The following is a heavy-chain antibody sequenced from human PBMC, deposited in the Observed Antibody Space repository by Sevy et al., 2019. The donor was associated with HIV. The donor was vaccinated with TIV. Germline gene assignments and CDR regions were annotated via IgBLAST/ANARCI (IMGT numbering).Heavy chain of an antibody. J-gene: IGHJ2*01. CDR2: IKSKTDGGTT. CDR1: GFTFSNAW. V-gene: IGHV3-15*01. CDR3: TTAGHYDSRGYYYDWYFDL. D-gene: IGHD3-22*01. Sequence: GGSLRLSCAASGFTFSNAWMSWVRQAPGKGLEWVGRIKSKTDGGTTDYAAPVKGRFTISRDDSKNTLYLQMNSLKTGDTAVYYCTTAGHYDSRGYYYDWYFDLWGRGTLVTVSS.